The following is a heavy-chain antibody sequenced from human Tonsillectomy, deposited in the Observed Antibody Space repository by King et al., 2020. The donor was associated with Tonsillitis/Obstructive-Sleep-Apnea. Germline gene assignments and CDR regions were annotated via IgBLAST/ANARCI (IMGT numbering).Heavy chain of an antibody. CDR2: TYYRSEWYN. Sequence: HVQLQQSGPGLVKPSQTLSLPCALSGDSVSSNSAAWNWIRQSPSRGLEWLGRTYYRSEWYNDYAESVKSRITINPDTSKNQFSLQLTSVTPEDTAVYYCARDPHTAAYFDAFDIWGQGTMVTVSS. V-gene: IGHV6-1*01. CDR1: GDSVSSNSAA. J-gene: IGHJ3*02. CDR3: ARDPHTAAYFDAFDI. D-gene: IGHD2/OR15-2a*01.